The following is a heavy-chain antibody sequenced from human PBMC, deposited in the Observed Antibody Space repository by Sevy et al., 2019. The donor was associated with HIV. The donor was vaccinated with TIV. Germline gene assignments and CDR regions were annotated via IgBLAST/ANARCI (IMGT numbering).Heavy chain of an antibody. V-gene: IGHV3-7*03. J-gene: IGHJ5*02. CDR1: GFTFSYYR. CDR3: ARDPGGRDLFDP. Sequence: GGSLRLSCAASGFTFSYYRMSWVRQAPGKGLEWVANIKGDGSEIYYVDSVKGRFTISRDNAKNSLFLEMNSLRAEDTAVYYCARDPGGRDLFDPWGQGTLVTVSS. D-gene: IGHD2-15*01. CDR2: IKGDGSEI.